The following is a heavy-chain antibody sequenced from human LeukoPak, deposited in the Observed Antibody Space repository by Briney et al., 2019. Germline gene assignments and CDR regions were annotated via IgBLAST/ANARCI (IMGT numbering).Heavy chain of an antibody. V-gene: IGHV4-31*03. CDR3: ATMYYYDSSGYYGNLDY. Sequence: SETLSLTCTVSGGSISSGGYYWSWIRQHPGKGLEWIVYIYYSGSTYYNPSLKSRVTISVDTSKNQFSLKLSSVTAADTAVYYCATMYYYDSSGYYGNLDYWGQGTLVTVSS. J-gene: IGHJ4*02. CDR2: IYYSGST. D-gene: IGHD3-22*01. CDR1: GGSISSGGYY.